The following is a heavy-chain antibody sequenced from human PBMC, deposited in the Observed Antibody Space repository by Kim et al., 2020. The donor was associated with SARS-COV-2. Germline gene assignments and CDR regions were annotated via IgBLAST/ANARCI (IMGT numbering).Heavy chain of an antibody. J-gene: IGHJ4*02. V-gene: IGHV3-43*01. D-gene: IGHD2-15*01. CDR3: AKDIGSGAEGEFDY. CDR2: ISWDGGST. Sequence: GGSLRLSCAASGFTFDDYTMHWVRQAPGKGLEWVSLISWDGGSTYYADSVKGRFTISRDNSKNSLYLQMNSLRTEDTALYYCAKDIGSGAEGEFDYWGQGTLVTVSS. CDR1: GFTFDDYT.